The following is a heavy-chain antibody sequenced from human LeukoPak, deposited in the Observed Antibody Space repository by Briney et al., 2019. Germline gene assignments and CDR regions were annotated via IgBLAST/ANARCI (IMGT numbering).Heavy chain of an antibody. J-gene: IGHJ3*02. V-gene: IGHV1-69-2*01. CDR3: AALIAAAGHDAFDI. CDR1: GYTFTDYY. Sequence: ASVKVSCKVSGYTFTDYYMHWAQQAPGKGLEWMGLVDPEDGETIYAEKFQGRVTITADTSTDTAYMELSSLRSEDTAVYYCAALIAAAGHDAFDIWGQGTMVTVSS. CDR2: VDPEDGET. D-gene: IGHD6-13*01.